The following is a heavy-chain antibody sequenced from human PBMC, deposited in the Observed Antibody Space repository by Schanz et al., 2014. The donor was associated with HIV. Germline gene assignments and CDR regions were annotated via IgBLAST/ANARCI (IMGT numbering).Heavy chain of an antibody. J-gene: IGHJ4*02. V-gene: IGHV3-33*01. Sequence: VQLVASGGELVQPGRSLRLSCAASGFTFSSYGIHWVRQAPGKGLEWVAVIWYDGSNKYYADSVKGRFIISRDNSKNTLYLQMNSLRAGDAAVYYCARGGIWEWDQPDFDYWGQGTLVTVSS. CDR2: IWYDGSNK. CDR1: GFTFSSYG. D-gene: IGHD2-15*01. CDR3: ARGGIWEWDQPDFDY.